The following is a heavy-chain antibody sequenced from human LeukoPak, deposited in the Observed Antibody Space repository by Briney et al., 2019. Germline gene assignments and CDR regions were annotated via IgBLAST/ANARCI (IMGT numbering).Heavy chain of an antibody. D-gene: IGHD3-3*01. Sequence: SETLSLTCAVYGGSFSGYYWSWIRQPPGKGLEWIGEINHSGSTNYNPSLKSRVTISVDTSKNQFSLKLSSVTAADTAVYYCARGPYSWSGYCYLDYWGQGTLVTVSS. CDR3: ARGPYSWSGYCYLDY. J-gene: IGHJ4*02. V-gene: IGHV4-34*01. CDR2: INHSGST. CDR1: GGSFSGYY.